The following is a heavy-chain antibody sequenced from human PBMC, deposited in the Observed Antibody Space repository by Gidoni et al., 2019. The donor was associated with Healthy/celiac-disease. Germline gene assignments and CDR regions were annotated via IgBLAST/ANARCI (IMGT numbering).Heavy chain of an antibody. D-gene: IGHD3-22*01. CDR1: GGSVSSGSYY. J-gene: IGHJ2*01. CDR3: ARRHYYDSSGYYRYWYFDL. Sequence: QVQLQESGPGLGKPSETLSLTCTVSGGSVSSGSYYWSWIRQPPGKGLEWIGYIYYSGSTNYNPSLKSRVTISVDTSKNQFSLKLSSVTAADTAVYYCARRHYYDSSGYYRYWYFDLWGRGTLVTVSS. CDR2: IYYSGST. V-gene: IGHV4-61*01.